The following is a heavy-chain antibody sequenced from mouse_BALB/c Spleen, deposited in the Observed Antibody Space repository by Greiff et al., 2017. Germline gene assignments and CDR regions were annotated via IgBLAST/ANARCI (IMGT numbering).Heavy chain of an antibody. CDR3: ARNDGYSYAMDD. D-gene: IGHD2-3*01. J-gene: IGHJ4*01. V-gene: IGHV5-6-5*01. CDR2: ISSGGST. CDR1: GFTFSSYA. Sequence: EVQLMESGGGLVKPGGSLKLSCAASGFTFSSYAMSWVRQTPEKRLEWVASISSGGSTYYPDSVKGRFTISRDNARNILYLQMSSLRSEDTAMYYCARNDGYSYAMDDWGQGTSVTVSS.